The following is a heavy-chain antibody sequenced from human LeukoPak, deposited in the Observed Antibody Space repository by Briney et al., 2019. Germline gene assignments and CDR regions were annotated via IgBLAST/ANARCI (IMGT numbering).Heavy chain of an antibody. CDR2: ISGDGGST. J-gene: IGHJ6*03. V-gene: IGHV3-43*02. CDR1: GFTFDDYA. Sequence: GGSLRLSCAASGFTFDDYAMHWVRQAPGKGLEWVSLISGDGGSTYYADSVKGRFTISRDNAKNSLYLQMNSLRAEDTAVYYCATYNWNYDYYYMDVWGKGTTATVSS. D-gene: IGHD1-20*01. CDR3: ATYNWNYDYYYMDV.